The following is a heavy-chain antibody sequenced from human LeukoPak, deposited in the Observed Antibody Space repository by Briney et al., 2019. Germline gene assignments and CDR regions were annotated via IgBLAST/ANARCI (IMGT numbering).Heavy chain of an antibody. CDR2: ISYDGSNK. V-gene: IGHV3-30*03. Sequence: PGRSLRLSCAASGFTFSSYGMHWVRQAPGKGLEWVAVISYDGSNKYYADSVKGRFTISRDNSKNTLYLQMNSLRAEDTAVYYCARSGGDVFYGDYGGVFDYWGQGTLVTVSS. J-gene: IGHJ4*02. D-gene: IGHD4-17*01. CDR1: GFTFSSYG. CDR3: ARSGGDVFYGDYGGVFDY.